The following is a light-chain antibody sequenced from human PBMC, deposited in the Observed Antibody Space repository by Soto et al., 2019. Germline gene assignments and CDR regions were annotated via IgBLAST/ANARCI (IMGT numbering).Light chain of an antibody. CDR3: SSYAGGKNRV. V-gene: IGLV2-8*01. Sequence: QSALTQPPSASGSPVQSLTISCTGTSSDVGAHNYVSWYQQNPGKAPKLMLYDVNKRPSGVPDRFSGVKSGNTASLYVSGRQAEDEADYYCSSYAGGKNRVFGGGTPLTVL. CDR1: SSDVGAHNY. J-gene: IGLJ7*01. CDR2: DVN.